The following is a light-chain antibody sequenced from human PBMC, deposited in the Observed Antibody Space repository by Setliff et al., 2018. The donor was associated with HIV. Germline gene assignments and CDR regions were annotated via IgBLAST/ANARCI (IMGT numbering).Light chain of an antibody. CDR1: SGDVGRYNL. J-gene: IGLJ1*01. CDR3: CSNTGSNTYV. V-gene: IGLV2-23*01. Sequence: QSALTQPASVSGSPGQSITISGTGTSGDVGRYNLVSWYQQQPGKPPKLMIYRASKRPSGGSNRFSGSKSGNTAYLTISGLQAEDEADYYCCSNTGSNTYVFGTGTKVTV. CDR2: RAS.